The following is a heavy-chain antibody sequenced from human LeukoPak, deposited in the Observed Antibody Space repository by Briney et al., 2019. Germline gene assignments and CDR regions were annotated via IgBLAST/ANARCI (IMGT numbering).Heavy chain of an antibody. CDR1: GFTFNAYH. Sequence: GSLRLSCTASGFTFNAYHMNWVRQAPGKGLEWLSYISSGSSTRYYADSVKGRFTVSRDNAKKTVYLQLDSLRGEDTAVYYCARDGGSIVVQPGDYWGQGTLVVVSS. CDR2: ISSGSSTR. CDR3: ARDGGSIVVQPGDY. V-gene: IGHV3-48*04. J-gene: IGHJ4*02. D-gene: IGHD2-15*01.